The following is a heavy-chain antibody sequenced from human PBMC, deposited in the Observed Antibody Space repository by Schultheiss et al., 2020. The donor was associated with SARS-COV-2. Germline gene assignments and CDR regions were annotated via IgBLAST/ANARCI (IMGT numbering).Heavy chain of an antibody. CDR2: IWYDGSNK. D-gene: IGHD3-22*01. CDR3: ARVGLYDSSGYYGDY. J-gene: IGHJ4*02. CDR1: GFTFSSYG. Sequence: GGSLRLSCAASGFTFSSYGMHWVRQAPGKGLEWVAVIWYDGSNKYYADSVKGRFTISRDNSKNTLYLQMNSLRAEDTAVYYCARVGLYDSSGYYGDYWDQGTLVTVSS. V-gene: IGHV3-33*01.